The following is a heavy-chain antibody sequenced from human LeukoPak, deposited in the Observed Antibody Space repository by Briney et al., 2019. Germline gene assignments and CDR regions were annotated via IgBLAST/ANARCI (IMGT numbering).Heavy chain of an antibody. Sequence: GASVKVSCKASGYTFTSYGISWVRQAPGQGLEWMGWISAYNGNTNYAQKLQGRVTMTTDTSTSTAYMELRSLRSDDTAVYYCARDGSKYYYDSSGYRHFDYWGQGTLVTVSS. CDR1: GYTFTSYG. CDR2: ISAYNGNT. D-gene: IGHD3-22*01. CDR3: ARDGSKYYYDSSGYRHFDY. J-gene: IGHJ4*02. V-gene: IGHV1-18*01.